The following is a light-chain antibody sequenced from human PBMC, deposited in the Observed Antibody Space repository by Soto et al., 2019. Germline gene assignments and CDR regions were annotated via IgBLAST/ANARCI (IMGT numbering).Light chain of an antibody. CDR1: SSNIGSNF. Sequence: QSVLTQPPSVSAAPGQKVTISCSGSSSNIGSNFGSWYQQLPGTAPKLLIYDNDKRPSVIPDRFSGSKSGTSATLGITGLQTGDEADYYCGTWDSSLSAVVFGGGTKLTVL. J-gene: IGLJ2*01. CDR2: DND. V-gene: IGLV1-51*01. CDR3: GTWDSSLSAVV.